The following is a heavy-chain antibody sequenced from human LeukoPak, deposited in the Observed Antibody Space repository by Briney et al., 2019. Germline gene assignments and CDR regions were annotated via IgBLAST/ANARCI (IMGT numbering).Heavy chain of an antibody. Sequence: GGSLRLSCAASGFPFRILAMSWVRQAPGKGPEWVSTISASGTYYADPVRGRFTISRDNSRNTLSLQMDNLRVEDTAVYYCAKAVDYGDYYFDDWGQGTLVTVSS. CDR3: AKAVDYGDYYFDD. CDR1: GFPFRILA. CDR2: ISASGT. D-gene: IGHD4-17*01. V-gene: IGHV3-23*01. J-gene: IGHJ4*02.